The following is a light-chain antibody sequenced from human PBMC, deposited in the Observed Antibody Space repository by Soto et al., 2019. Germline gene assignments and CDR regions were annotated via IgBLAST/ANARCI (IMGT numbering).Light chain of an antibody. CDR3: QHRNDWPFT. Sequence: EVVLTQSPATLSLSPGERATLSCRASQSVYSYLAWYQQKPGQPPRLLISDVSNRATGIPARFSGSGYGTDFTLTISSLEPEDFAVYYCQHRNDWPFTFRGGTKVEIK. J-gene: IGKJ4*01. CDR2: DVS. V-gene: IGKV3-11*01. CDR1: QSVYSY.